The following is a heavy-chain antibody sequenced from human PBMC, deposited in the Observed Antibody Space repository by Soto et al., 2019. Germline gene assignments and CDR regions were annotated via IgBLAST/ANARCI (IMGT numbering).Heavy chain of an antibody. CDR2: ISAYNGNT. CDR1: GYTFTSYG. D-gene: IGHD2-2*01. J-gene: IGHJ5*02. CDR3: ARAPRVVVVPAAKNWFDP. Sequence: GASVKVSCKASGYTFTSYGISWVRQAPRQGLEWMGWISAYNGNTNYAQKLQGRVTMTTDTSTSTAYMELRSLRSDDTAVYYCARAPRVVVVPAAKNWFDPWGQGTLVTVSS. V-gene: IGHV1-18*04.